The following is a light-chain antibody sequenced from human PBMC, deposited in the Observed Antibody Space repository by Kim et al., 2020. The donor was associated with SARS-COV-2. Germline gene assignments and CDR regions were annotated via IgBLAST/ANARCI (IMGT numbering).Light chain of an antibody. V-gene: IGKV3-15*01. Sequence: VAQGESLSRTSRASHGVSSNLAWYKQKPGQAPRLLNDGASTRATRIPARFSGSGSETEFTLTISSLQSEDFAVYYCQQYNNWPQTFGQGTKVDIK. CDR2: GAS. CDR1: HGVSSN. CDR3: QQYNNWPQT. J-gene: IGKJ1*01.